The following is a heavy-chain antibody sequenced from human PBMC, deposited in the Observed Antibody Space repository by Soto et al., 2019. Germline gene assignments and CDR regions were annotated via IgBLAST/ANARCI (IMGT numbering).Heavy chain of an antibody. Sequence: EVQLLESGGGLVQPGESLRLSCAASGFTFSSYAMSWVRQAPGKGLEWVSVISGSDDSTYYADSVKGRFTISRDNSKNTLYLQMNSLSAEDTAVYYCAKRRSSSTFDYWGQGTLVTVSS. D-gene: IGHD6-6*01. CDR2: ISGSDDST. CDR3: AKRRSSSTFDY. V-gene: IGHV3-23*01. J-gene: IGHJ4*02. CDR1: GFTFSSYA.